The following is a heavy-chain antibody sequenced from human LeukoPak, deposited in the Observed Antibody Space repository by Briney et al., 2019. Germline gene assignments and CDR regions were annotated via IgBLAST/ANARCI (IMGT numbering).Heavy chain of an antibody. CDR1: GFTFSSYA. Sequence: GGSLRLSCAASGFTFSSYAMHWVRQAPGKGLEYVSAISSNGGSTYYANSVKGRFTISRDNSKNTLYLQMNSLRAEDTAVYYCAKDPLYSGSHRPLAVYYFDYWGQGTLVTVSS. CDR2: ISSNGGST. D-gene: IGHD1-26*01. J-gene: IGHJ4*02. V-gene: IGHV3-64*01. CDR3: AKDPLYSGSHRPLAVYYFDY.